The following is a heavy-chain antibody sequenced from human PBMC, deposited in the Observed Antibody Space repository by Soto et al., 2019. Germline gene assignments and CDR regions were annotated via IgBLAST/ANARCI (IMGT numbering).Heavy chain of an antibody. CDR2: IKADTGNT. CDR3: ARDLGGGPDY. Sequence: RHAHGQRLEWMGWIKADTGNTKYSQKFQGRVTITRDTSASTAYMELSSLRSEDTAVYYCARDLGGGPDYWGQGTLVSVSS. V-gene: IGHV1-3*01. D-gene: IGHD3-16*01. J-gene: IGHJ4*02.